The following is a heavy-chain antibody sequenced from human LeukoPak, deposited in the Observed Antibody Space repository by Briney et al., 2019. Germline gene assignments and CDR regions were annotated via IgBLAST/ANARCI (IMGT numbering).Heavy chain of an antibody. D-gene: IGHD6-13*01. CDR2: ISSSSLYI. Sequence: GGSLRLSCAASGFTFSSYSMNWARQAPGEGLEWVSSISSSSLYIYYAESVKGRFTVSRDNARNSLYLQMNSLRTEDTAVYYCARGAEYSSSWTLDYWGQGTLVTVSS. V-gene: IGHV3-21*06. CDR1: GFTFSSYS. CDR3: ARGAEYSSSWTLDY. J-gene: IGHJ4*02.